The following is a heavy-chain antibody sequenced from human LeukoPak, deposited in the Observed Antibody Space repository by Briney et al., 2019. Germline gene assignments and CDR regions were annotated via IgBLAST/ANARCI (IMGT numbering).Heavy chain of an antibody. CDR3: SRGLDSRKLGY. J-gene: IGHJ4*02. CDR1: GASFNSDDQY. Sequence: SETLSLTCTVSGASFNSDDQYWNWIRQSPGKGLEWIGSIHPSGMLYNNPSLESRVTMSRDTSKNQFSLNLDSVTAADAAVYFCSRGLDSRKLGYWGQGILVTVSS. D-gene: IGHD3-22*01. CDR2: IHPSGML. V-gene: IGHV4-31*03.